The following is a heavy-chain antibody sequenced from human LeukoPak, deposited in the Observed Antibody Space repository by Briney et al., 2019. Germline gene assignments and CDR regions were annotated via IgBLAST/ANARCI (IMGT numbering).Heavy chain of an antibody. J-gene: IGHJ4*02. V-gene: IGHV3-23*01. CDR1: GFSFNSYA. CDR2: INNDGDST. D-gene: IGHD2/OR15-2a*01. Sequence: GGSLRLSCAASGFSFNSYAMSWVRQAPGKGLEWVSAINNDGDSTYYADSVKGRFTISRDNSKNTLYLQMNSLRAEDTAVYYCAKKSTFGYYFDYWGQGTLVTVSS. CDR3: AKKSTFGYYFDY.